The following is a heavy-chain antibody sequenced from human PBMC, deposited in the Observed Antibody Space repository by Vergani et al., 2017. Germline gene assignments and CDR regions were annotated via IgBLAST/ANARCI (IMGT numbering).Heavy chain of an antibody. V-gene: IGHV3-30*03. CDR3: AAGIVSYFDY. J-gene: IGHJ4*02. Sequence: QVQLVESGGGVVQPGRSLRLSCAASGFTFSSYGMHWVRQAPGKGLEWVAVISYDGSNKYYADSVKGRFTISRDHSKNTLYLQMNSLRAEDTAVYYCAAGIVSYFDYWGQGTLVTVSS. CDR2: ISYDGSNK. D-gene: IGHD3-22*01. CDR1: GFTFSSYG.